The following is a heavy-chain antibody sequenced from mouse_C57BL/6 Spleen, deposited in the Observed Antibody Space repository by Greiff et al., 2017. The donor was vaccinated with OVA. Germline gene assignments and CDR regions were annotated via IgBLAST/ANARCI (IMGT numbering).Heavy chain of an antibody. CDR2: ISDGGSYT. Sequence: EVQLVESGGGLVKPGGSLKLSCAASGFTFSSYAMSWVRQTPEKRLEWVATISDGGSYTYYPDNVKGRFTISRDNAKNNLYLQMSHLKSEDTAMYYCARERSWYFDVWGTGTTVTVSS. CDR3: ARERSWYFDV. CDR1: GFTFSSYA. V-gene: IGHV5-4*01. J-gene: IGHJ1*03.